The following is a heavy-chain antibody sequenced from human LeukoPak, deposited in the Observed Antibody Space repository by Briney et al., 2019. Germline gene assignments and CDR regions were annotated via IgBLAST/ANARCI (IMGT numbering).Heavy chain of an antibody. CDR1: GGSVSNYY. CDR2: IYYTET. Sequence: SETLSLTCTVSGGSVSNYYWSWIRQSPGKGLEWIGYIYYTETSHNPSLKSRVTISADTSKNQSSLELYSVTAADTAVYYCATRKLGNDYWGQGTLVTVSS. J-gene: IGHJ4*02. CDR3: ATRKLGNDY. V-gene: IGHV4-59*02. D-gene: IGHD7-27*01.